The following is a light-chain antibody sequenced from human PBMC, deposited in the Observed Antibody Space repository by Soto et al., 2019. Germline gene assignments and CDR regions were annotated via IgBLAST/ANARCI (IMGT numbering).Light chain of an antibody. CDR1: QDIHTY. J-gene: IGKJ5*01. Sequence: EIVLPLSPSTLSLSPGVTAILSCRASQDIHTYLAWYQQKPGQAPRLLSYGASNRAKGIPARCSGSGPGTDFTLTISSLEPEDFAVYYCQQRSNWPITFGQGTRLEI. CDR2: GAS. CDR3: QQRSNWPIT. V-gene: IGKV3D-11*01.